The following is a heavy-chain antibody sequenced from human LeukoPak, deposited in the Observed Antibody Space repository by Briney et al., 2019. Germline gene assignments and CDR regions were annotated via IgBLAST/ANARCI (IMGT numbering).Heavy chain of an antibody. J-gene: IGHJ4*02. CDR1: GFTFEDYG. CDR3: ARGRSLDCYVCPFDY. CDR2: VDKSGGVT. V-gene: IGHV3-20*04. Sequence: GGSLRLSCAVSGFTFEDYGTSWVRQVPGKGLEWVSGVDKSGGVTDYVDSVKGRFTISRDNAKNSVYLQMNSLRAEDTALYYCARGRSLDCYVCPFDYWGQGILVTVSS. D-gene: IGHD2-21*02.